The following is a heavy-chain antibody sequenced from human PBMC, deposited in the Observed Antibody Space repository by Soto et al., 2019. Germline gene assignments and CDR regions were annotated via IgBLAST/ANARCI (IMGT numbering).Heavy chain of an antibody. D-gene: IGHD3-22*01. CDR1: GASINSFF. CDR2: VHHSGSA. J-gene: IGHJ5*02. Sequence: SETLSLTCSVPGASINSFFWNWIRQPPGKGLEWIGHVHHSGSANYNPSFKSRASISVETSKNQFSLRLRSVTAADTAIYYCAREAGGYSTGWFDPWGQGSLVTVSS. V-gene: IGHV4-59*01. CDR3: AREAGGYSTGWFDP.